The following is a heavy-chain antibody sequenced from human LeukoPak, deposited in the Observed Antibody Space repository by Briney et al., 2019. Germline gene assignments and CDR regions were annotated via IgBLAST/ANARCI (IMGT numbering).Heavy chain of an antibody. D-gene: IGHD3-10*01. CDR3: ARALYGSGSPQGY. CDR1: GFSFSGYA. CDR2: ISGSAGST. Sequence: GGSLRLSCAGSGFSFSGYAMSWVRQAPGKGLEWVSGISGSAGSTYYADSVKGRFTISRDNAKNSLYLQMNSLRAEDTAVYYCARALYGSGSPQGYWGQGTLVTVSS. J-gene: IGHJ4*02. V-gene: IGHV3-23*01.